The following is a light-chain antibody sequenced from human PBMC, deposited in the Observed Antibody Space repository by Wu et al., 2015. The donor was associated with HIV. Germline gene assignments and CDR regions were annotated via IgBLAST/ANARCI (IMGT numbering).Light chain of an antibody. Sequence: EIVLTQSPGTLSLSPGERATLSCRASQSVSSSYLAWYQQRPGQAPRLLIYAASRRATGIPDRFSGSGSGTDFTLTISRLGPEDFAVYYCQQYGSSPFTFGPGTKVDIK. V-gene: IGKV3-20*01. CDR2: AAS. CDR1: QSVSSSY. CDR3: QQYGSSPFT. J-gene: IGKJ3*01.